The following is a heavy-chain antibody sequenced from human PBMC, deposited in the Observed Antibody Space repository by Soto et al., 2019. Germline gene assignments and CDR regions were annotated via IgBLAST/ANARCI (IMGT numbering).Heavy chain of an antibody. CDR2: IYYSGST. Sequence: PSETLSLTCTVSVGSISSYYWSWIRQPPGKGLEWIGYIYYSGSTNYNPSLKSRVTISVDTSKNQFSLKLSSVTAADTAVYYCARHYGSNHYYYMDVWGKGTTVTVSS. D-gene: IGHD3-16*02. CDR1: VGSISSYY. V-gene: IGHV4-59*08. CDR3: ARHYGSNHYYYMDV. J-gene: IGHJ6*03.